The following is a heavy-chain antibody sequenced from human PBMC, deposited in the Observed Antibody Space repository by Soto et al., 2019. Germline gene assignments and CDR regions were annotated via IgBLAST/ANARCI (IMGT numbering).Heavy chain of an antibody. CDR1: GNTFSSNY. D-gene: IGHD2-2*01. Sequence: QEQLVQSGAEVKEPGASVTVSCKTSGNTFSSNYIHWVRQAPGQGLEWLGWMNTKNGGTNYAQMFRGWVTMTRDTSITAAYMELKNLKSNDTVVYYCASALGYCSSASCPPDSCGQGTLVTVSS. V-gene: IGHV1-2*04. J-gene: IGHJ4*02. CDR2: MNTKNGGT. CDR3: ASALGYCSSASCPPDS.